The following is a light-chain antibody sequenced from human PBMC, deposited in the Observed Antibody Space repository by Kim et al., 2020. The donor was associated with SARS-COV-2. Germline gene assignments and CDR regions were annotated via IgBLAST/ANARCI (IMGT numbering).Light chain of an antibody. CDR1: NIVTKN. J-gene: IGLJ3*02. CDR3: QVWDSSTWV. CDR2: GDT. Sequence: SYELTQPLSVSVALGQTARITCGGNNIVTKNVHWYQQKPGQAPVLVMYGDTNRPSGIPERFSGSNSGNTATLTISRAQAGDEADYYCQVWDSSTWVFGGGTQLTVL. V-gene: IGLV3-9*01.